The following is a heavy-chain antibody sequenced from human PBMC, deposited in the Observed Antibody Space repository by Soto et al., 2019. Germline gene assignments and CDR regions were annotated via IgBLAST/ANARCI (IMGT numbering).Heavy chain of an antibody. D-gene: IGHD2-2*01. J-gene: IGHJ6*02. CDR3: ARGWYQLLLYYYGMDV. CDR1: GYPFTSYD. Sequence: GASVKLSCKASGYPFTSYDSNWVRQATGQGLEWMGWMNPNSGNTGYAQKFQGRVTMTRNTSISTAYMELSSLRSEDTAVYYCARGWYQLLLYYYGMDVWGQGTTVTVSS. CDR2: MNPNSGNT. V-gene: IGHV1-8*01.